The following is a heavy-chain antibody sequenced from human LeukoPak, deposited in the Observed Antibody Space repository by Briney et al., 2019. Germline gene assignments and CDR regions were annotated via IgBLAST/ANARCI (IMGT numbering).Heavy chain of an antibody. D-gene: IGHD5-18*01. V-gene: IGHV3-23*01. CDR2: ISGSGGST. CDR1: GFTFSSYA. Sequence: GGSLRLPCAASGFTFSSYAMSWVRQAPGKGLEWVSAISGSGGSTYYADSVKGRFTISRDNSKNTLYLQMNSLRAEDTAVYYCAKDSLSVITAMVDYWGQGTLVTVSS. CDR3: AKDSLSVITAMVDY. J-gene: IGHJ4*02.